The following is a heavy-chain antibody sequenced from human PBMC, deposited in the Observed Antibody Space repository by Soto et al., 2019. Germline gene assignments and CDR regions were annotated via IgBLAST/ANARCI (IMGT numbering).Heavy chain of an antibody. CDR2: IIPIFGTA. Sequence: ASVKVSCKASGGTFSSYAISWVRQAPGQGLEWMGGIIPIFGTANYAQKFQGRVTITADESTSTAYMELSSLRSEDTAVYYCARGWRGDGYNWAPDYWGQGTLVTVSS. CDR3: ARGWRGDGYNWAPDY. D-gene: IGHD5-12*01. J-gene: IGHJ4*02. V-gene: IGHV1-69*13. CDR1: GGTFSSYA.